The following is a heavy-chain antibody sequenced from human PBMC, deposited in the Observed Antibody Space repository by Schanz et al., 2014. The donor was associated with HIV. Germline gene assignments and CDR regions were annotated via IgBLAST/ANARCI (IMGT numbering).Heavy chain of an antibody. Sequence: QVRLVQSGAEVKKPGASVTVSCKASTFSDIDINWVRQGAGQGLEWLGWMNPGSGNTGYAWKFQGRVTMTRDTSIRTAYMELSSLRSDDTAVYYCARGGYYRGVGDYYVTTFDYWGRGTKVTVSS. CDR3: ARGGYYRGVGDYYVTTFDY. V-gene: IGHV1-8*01. D-gene: IGHD2-21*01. J-gene: IGHJ3*01. CDR2: MNPGSGNT. CDR1: TFSDID.